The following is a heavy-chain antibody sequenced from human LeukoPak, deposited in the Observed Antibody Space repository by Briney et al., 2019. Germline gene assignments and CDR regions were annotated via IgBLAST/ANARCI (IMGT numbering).Heavy chain of an antibody. CDR1: GFTFSSYW. J-gene: IGHJ4*02. CDR2: ISGSGDTT. Sequence: GGSLRLSCAASGFTFSSYWMSWVRQAPGKGLEWVSVISGSGDTTYYADSEKGRFTVSRDNSKNTLYFQMNSLRVEDTAVYYCAKCIRYNWSDGGRYLDYWGQGTLVTVSS. CDR3: AKCIRYNWSDGGRYLDY. D-gene: IGHD1-20*01. V-gene: IGHV3-23*01.